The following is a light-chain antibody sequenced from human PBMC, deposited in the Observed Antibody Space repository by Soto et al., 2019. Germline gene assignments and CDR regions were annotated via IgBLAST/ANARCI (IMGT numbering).Light chain of an antibody. J-gene: IGLJ2*01. Sequence: QSALTQPASVSGSPGQSITISCTGTSSDVGSYDLVSWYQQHPVKAPKLMIYEVNRRPSGVSNRFSGSKSGNTASLTVSGLQAEDEGDYYCCSYAGTRTLVFGGGTKLTVL. CDR2: EVN. V-gene: IGLV2-23*02. CDR1: SSDVGSYDL. CDR3: CSYAGTRTLV.